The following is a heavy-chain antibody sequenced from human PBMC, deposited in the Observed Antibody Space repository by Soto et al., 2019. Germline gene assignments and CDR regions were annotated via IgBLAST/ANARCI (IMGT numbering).Heavy chain of an antibody. V-gene: IGHV1-46*01. J-gene: IGHJ5*02. CDR1: GYTFTSYN. CDR3: ARAAGWFGELFWFDP. D-gene: IGHD3-10*01. CDR2: INPRGFFT. Sequence: QVQLVQSGAEVKKPGASVKVSCKASGYTFTSYNIHWVRQAPGQGLEWVGMINPRGFFTTYAQKFRCRVTMTGDTSTSVVYMELTNLRSEDTAMYYCARAAGWFGELFWFDPWGQGTLVSVSS.